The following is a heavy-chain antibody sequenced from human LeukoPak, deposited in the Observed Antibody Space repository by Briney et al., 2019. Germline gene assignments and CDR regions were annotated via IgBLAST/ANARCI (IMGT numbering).Heavy chain of an antibody. J-gene: IGHJ3*02. CDR1: GFTFSDCS. D-gene: IGHD3-3*01. Sequence: PGGSLRLSCVASGFTFSDCSMSWVRQTPGKGLNWISYINKESDSKYYADSVKGRFTISRDNAKNSLYLQMNSLRAEDTAVYYCARGGLEWLLLDAFDIWGQGTMVTASS. V-gene: IGHV3-11*04. CDR3: ARGGLEWLLLDAFDI. CDR2: INKESDSK.